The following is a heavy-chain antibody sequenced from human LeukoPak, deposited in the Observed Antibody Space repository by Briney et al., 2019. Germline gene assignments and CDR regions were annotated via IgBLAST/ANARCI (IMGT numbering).Heavy chain of an antibody. V-gene: IGHV3-11*01. D-gene: IGHD5-18*01. CDR3: ARHHGVDIQLWAH. Sequence: GGSLRLSCAASGFTFSDYYMSWIRQAPGKGLEWVSHISSASDAKYYADSVRGRFTVSRDNTENSLYLQMNSLRAEDTAVYYCARHHGVDIQLWAHWGQGTLVTVSS. CDR1: GFTFSDYY. J-gene: IGHJ4*02. CDR2: ISSASDAK.